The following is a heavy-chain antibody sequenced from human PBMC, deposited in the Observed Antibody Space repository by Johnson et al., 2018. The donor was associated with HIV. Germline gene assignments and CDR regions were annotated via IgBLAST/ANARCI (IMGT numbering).Heavy chain of an antibody. V-gene: IGHV3-30*03. CDR1: GFTFSSYG. D-gene: IGHD4-17*01. CDR3: ARELVVRDYGDYTYRRGGAFDI. J-gene: IGHJ3*02. CDR2: ISDHGRTT. Sequence: QVQLVESGGGVVQPGRSLRLSCAASGFTFSSYGLHWVRQAPGKGLEWVAVISDHGRTTYFADSVKGRFTISRDNSKNTLYLQMNNLRPEDTALYYCARELVVRDYGDYTYRRGGAFDIWGQGTMVTVSS.